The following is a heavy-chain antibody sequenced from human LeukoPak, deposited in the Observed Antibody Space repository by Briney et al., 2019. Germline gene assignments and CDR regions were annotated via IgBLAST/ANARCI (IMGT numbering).Heavy chain of an antibody. CDR3: VRDRNYYDSSGYYMGRAFDI. Sequence: PSETLSLTCTVSGGSISSSTYYWAWIRQSPGKGLEWIGSTTYSGSTYYNPSLESRVTISVDTSKNQFSLKLGSVTAADTAVYYCVRDRNYYDSSGYYMGRAFDIWGQGTMVTVSS. J-gene: IGHJ3*02. CDR2: TTYSGST. V-gene: IGHV4-39*07. CDR1: GGSISSSTYY. D-gene: IGHD3-22*01.